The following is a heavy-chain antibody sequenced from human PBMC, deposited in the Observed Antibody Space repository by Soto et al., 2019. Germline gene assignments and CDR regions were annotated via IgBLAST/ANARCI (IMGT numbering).Heavy chain of an antibody. CDR1: GFTVSNNY. D-gene: IGHD3-10*01. Sequence: EVQLVESGGGLIQPGGSLRLSCAVSGFTVSNNYMSWVRQAPGKGLEGVSVIYSGGYTAYGDSVKGRFTISRDNSKNKHILKMNGRGAGAPAVFYGATWRGGGGYWGQGTLVTVSS. CDR2: IYSGGYT. CDR3: ATWRGGGGY. V-gene: IGHV3-53*01. J-gene: IGHJ4*02.